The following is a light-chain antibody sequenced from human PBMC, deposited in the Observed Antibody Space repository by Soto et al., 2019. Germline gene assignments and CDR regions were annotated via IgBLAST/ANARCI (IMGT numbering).Light chain of an antibody. CDR2: LAS. V-gene: IGKV1-9*01. CDR3: QQVDSSPIT. CDR1: QGIRNP. Sequence: HLTQSPSSLSASVGDRVTITCRASQGIRNPLAWYQQKPGKGPKLLIYLASTLQSGVPSRFSGSGSGTDFTLTISSLQPEDFATYYCQQVDSSPITFGQGTRLEIK. J-gene: IGKJ5*01.